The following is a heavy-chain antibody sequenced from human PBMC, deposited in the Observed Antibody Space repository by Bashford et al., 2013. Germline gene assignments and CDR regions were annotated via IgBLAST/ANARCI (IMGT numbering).Heavy chain of an antibody. CDR3: ATYCSSTSCSDY. D-gene: IGHD2-2*01. CDR2: VSFDGGSK. Sequence: GGSLRLSCAASGFTFSSYGMQWVRQAPGKGLEWVAVVSFDGGSKYYADSVKGRFTISRDNSKNTLYLQMNSLRAEDTAVYYCATYCSSTSCSDYWGQGTLVTVSS. CDR1: GFTFSSYG. V-gene: IGHV3-30*03. J-gene: IGHJ4*02.